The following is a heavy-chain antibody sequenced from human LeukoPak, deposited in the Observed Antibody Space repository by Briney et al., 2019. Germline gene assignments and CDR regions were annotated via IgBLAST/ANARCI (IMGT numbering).Heavy chain of an antibody. CDR3: ARGANYYDSSGYSYNFDY. J-gene: IGHJ4*02. CDR1: GFTFSSYA. Sequence: GGSLRLSCAASGFTFSSYAMHWVRQAPGKGLEWVAVISYDGSNKYYADSVKGRFTISRDNSKNTLYLKMNSLRAEDTAVYYCARGANYYDSSGYSYNFDYWGQGTLVTVSS. CDR2: ISYDGSNK. V-gene: IGHV3-30*04. D-gene: IGHD3-22*01.